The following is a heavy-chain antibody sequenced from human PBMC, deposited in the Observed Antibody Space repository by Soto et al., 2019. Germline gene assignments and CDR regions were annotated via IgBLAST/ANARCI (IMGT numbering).Heavy chain of an antibody. Sequence: SETLSLTCSVSGGSVDSSYWTWIRQPAGKGLEWIGRIFSSGTTNYNPSLKSRLTLSVDTSKNMISLKLISVTAADTATYYCARELVSYNSNWFDPWGRGTVVTVYS. J-gene: IGHJ5*02. CDR1: GGSVDSSY. CDR2: IFSSGTT. V-gene: IGHV4-4*07. CDR3: ARELVSYNSNWFDP. D-gene: IGHD1-20*01.